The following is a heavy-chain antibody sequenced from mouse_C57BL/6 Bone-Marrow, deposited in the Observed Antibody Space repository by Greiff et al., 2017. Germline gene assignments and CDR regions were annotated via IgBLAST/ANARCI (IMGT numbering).Heavy chain of an antibody. CDR2: ILPGSGST. D-gene: IGHD2-12*01. J-gene: IGHJ1*03. Sequence: VQVVEPGAELMKPGASVKLSCKATGYTFTGYWIEWVKQRPGHGLEWIGEILPGSGSTNYNEEFKGKDTFTADTSSNTDYMQLSSLTTEDSSIDYCARAYYTAGWYFDVWGTGTTVTVSS. CDR1: GYTFTGYW. CDR3: ARAYYTAGWYFDV. V-gene: IGHV1-9*01.